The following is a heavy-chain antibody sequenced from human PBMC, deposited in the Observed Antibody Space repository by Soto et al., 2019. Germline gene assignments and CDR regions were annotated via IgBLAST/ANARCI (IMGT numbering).Heavy chain of an antibody. D-gene: IGHD3-22*01. CDR1: GFTFSSYG. CDR2: IWYDGSNK. J-gene: IGHJ6*02. CDR3: ARWYYYDSSGDPNYYYYGMDV. V-gene: IGHV3-33*01. Sequence: GGSLRLSCAASGFTFSSYGMHWVRQAPGKGLEWVAVIWYDGSNKYYADSVKGRFTISRDNSKNTLYLQMNSLRAEDTAVYYCARWYYYDSSGDPNYYYYGMDVWGQGTTVTVSS.